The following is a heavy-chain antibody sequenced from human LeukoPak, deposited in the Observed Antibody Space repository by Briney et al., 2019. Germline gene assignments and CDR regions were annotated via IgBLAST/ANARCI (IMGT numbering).Heavy chain of an antibody. CDR2: INPNSGGT. Sequence: ASVKVSCKASGYTFNGHYMHWVRQAPGQGLEWMGWINPNSGGTNYAQKFQGRVTMTRDTSISTAYMELSRLRYEDTAVYYCARSQPPGVTWYYYYMDVWGKGTTVTVSS. CDR1: GYTFNGHY. J-gene: IGHJ6*03. CDR3: ARSQPPGVTWYYYYMDV. V-gene: IGHV1-2*02. D-gene: IGHD5-18*01.